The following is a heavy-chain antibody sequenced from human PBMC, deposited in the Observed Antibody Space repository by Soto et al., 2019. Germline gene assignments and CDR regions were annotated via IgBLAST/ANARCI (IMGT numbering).Heavy chain of an antibody. V-gene: IGHV4-39*07. Sequence: SETLSLTCTVSGDSISSSSYYWGWIRQPPGKGLEWIGSIYYSGSTYYNPSLKSRVTISVDTSKNQFSLKLSSVTAADTALYYCAREGSGSSFFDYWGQGTLVTVSS. CDR2: IYYSGST. CDR1: GDSISSSSYY. J-gene: IGHJ4*02. CDR3: AREGSGSSFFDY. D-gene: IGHD3-10*01.